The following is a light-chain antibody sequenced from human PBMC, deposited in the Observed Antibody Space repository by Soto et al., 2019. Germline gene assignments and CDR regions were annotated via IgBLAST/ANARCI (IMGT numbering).Light chain of an antibody. V-gene: IGLV1-51*01. CDR3: GTWDSSLSAVV. J-gene: IGLJ2*01. Sequence: QSVLTQPPSVSAAPGQTVSISCSGSSSNIGNNYVSWYQHFPGTAPRHLIYDNNKRPSGIPDRFSGSKSGTSATLGITGLQTGDEADYYCGTWDSSLSAVVFGGGTKLTVL. CDR1: SSNIGNNY. CDR2: DNN.